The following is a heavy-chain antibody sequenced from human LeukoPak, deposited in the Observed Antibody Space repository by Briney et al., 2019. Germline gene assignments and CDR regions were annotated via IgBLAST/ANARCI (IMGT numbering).Heavy chain of an antibody. CDR3: ARDPGSGEAFDI. J-gene: IGHJ3*02. V-gene: IGHV4-59*01. Sequence: SETLSLTCTVSGGSISSYYWSWIRQPPGKGLEWIGYIYYSGSTNYNPSLKSRVTISVDTPENQFSLKLSSVTAADTAVYYCARDPGSGEAFDIWGQGTMVTVSS. D-gene: IGHD3-10*01. CDR1: GGSISSYY. CDR2: IYYSGST.